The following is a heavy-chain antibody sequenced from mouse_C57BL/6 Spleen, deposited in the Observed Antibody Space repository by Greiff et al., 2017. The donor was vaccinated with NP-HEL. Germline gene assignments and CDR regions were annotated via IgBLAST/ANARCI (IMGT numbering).Heavy chain of an antibody. CDR2: IYPGGGYT. D-gene: IGHD1-1*01. Sequence: QVQLQQPGAELVKPGASVKMSCKASGYTFTNYWIGWAKQRPGHGLEWIGDIYPGGGYTNYNEKFKGKATLTADKSSSTAYMQFSSLTSEDSAIYYCARRYYGSSYYFDYWGQGTTLTVSS. CDR3: ARRYYGSSYYFDY. V-gene: IGHV1-63*01. J-gene: IGHJ2*01. CDR1: GYTFTNYW.